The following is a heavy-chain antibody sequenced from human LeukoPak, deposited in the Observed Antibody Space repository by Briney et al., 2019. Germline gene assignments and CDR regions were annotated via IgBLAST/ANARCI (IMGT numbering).Heavy chain of an antibody. CDR1: GGSISSYY. CDR3: ARALLWFGESARYYYYMDV. Sequence: IPSETLSLTCTVSGGSISSYYWSWIRQPPGKGLEWIGYIYYSGSTNYNPSLKSRVTISVDTSKNQFSLKLSSVTAADTAVYYCARALLWFGESARYYYYMDVWGKGTTVTISS. J-gene: IGHJ6*03. D-gene: IGHD3-10*01. CDR2: IYYSGST. V-gene: IGHV4-59*01.